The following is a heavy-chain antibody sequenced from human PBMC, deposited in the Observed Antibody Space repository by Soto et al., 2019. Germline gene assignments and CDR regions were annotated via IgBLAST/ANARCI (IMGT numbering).Heavy chain of an antibody. V-gene: IGHV3-30-3*01. CDR1: GFTFSSYA. Sequence: QVQLVESGGGVVQPGRSLRLSCAASGFTFSSYAMHWVRQAAGKGLEWVAVISYDGSNKYYADSVKGRFTISRDNSKNTLYLQMNSLRAEDTAVYYCARDRLGELVSWGQGTLVTVSS. CDR2: ISYDGSNK. J-gene: IGHJ5*02. CDR3: ARDRLGELVS. D-gene: IGHD3-16*01.